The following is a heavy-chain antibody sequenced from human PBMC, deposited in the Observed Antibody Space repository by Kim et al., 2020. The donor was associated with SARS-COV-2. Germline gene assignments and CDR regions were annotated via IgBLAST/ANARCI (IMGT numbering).Heavy chain of an antibody. CDR2: ISGSGGTI. D-gene: IGHD2-8*01. J-gene: IGHJ2*01. Sequence: GGSLRLSCAASGFTFSSYAMNWVRQAPGKGLEWVSYISGSGGTIYYADSVKGRFTISRDNARNSLYLQMNSLRAEDTAVYYCARVALDYTNGVGYIGGIWCSDLWGQGTLVTVSS. CDR1: GFTFSSYA. V-gene: IGHV3-48*03. CDR3: ARVALDYTNGVGYIGGIWCSDL.